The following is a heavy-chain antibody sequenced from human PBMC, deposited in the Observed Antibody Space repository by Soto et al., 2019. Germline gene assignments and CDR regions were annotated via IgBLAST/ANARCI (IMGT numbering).Heavy chain of an antibody. J-gene: IGHJ5*02. V-gene: IGHV3-23*01. Sequence: EVQLLESGGGLVQPGGSLRLSCAASGFTFSRHAISWVRQAPGKGLEWVSAISGSGGSTYYADSVRGRFTISRDNSKNPLYLQMNSLRAEDTAVYYCAKVGYYDFWGVAKNWFDPWGQGTLVTVSS. CDR1: GFTFSRHA. CDR2: ISGSGGST. CDR3: AKVGYYDFWGVAKNWFDP. D-gene: IGHD3-3*01.